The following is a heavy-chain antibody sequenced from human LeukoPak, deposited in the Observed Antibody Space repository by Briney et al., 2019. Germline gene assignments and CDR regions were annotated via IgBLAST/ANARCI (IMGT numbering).Heavy chain of an antibody. J-gene: IGHJ4*02. V-gene: IGHV4-31*03. CDR2: IYYSGST. D-gene: IGHD6-13*01. CDR1: GGSTSSGGYS. CDR3: AREKQQLPPDY. Sequence: PSQTLSLTCTVSGGSTSSGGYSWSWIRQHPGKGLEWIGYIYYSGSTYYNPSLKSRVTISVDTSKNQFSLKLSSVTAADTAVYYCAREKQQLPPDYWGQGTLVTVSS.